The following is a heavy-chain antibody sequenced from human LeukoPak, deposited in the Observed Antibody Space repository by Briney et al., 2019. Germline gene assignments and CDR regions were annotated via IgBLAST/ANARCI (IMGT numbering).Heavy chain of an antibody. Sequence: GRSLRLSCAASGFTFSSFGMHWVRQAPGKGLEWVAGISYDGSSKYYADSVKGRFTISRDNSKNTLYLQMNSLRAEDTAVYYCATMVLGDAFDIWGQGTMVTVSS. J-gene: IGHJ3*02. V-gene: IGHV3-30*03. CDR1: GFTFSSFG. CDR3: ATMVLGDAFDI. CDR2: ISYDGSSK. D-gene: IGHD3-10*01.